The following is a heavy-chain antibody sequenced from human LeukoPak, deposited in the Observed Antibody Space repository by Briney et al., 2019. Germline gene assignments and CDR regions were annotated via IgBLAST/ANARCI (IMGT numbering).Heavy chain of an antibody. D-gene: IGHD1-26*01. CDR2: TYRGGNT. CDR3: ERDLGD. V-gene: IGHV3-53*01. CDR1: GFTVSSNY. J-gene: IGHJ4*02. Sequence: GGSLRLSCAASGFTVSSNYMSWVREGRGRGLECVSVTYRGGNTHYADAVKGSFTIQRNNSKTTLYLEMNSPRAEDTAVYYCERDLGDWGQGTLVTVSS.